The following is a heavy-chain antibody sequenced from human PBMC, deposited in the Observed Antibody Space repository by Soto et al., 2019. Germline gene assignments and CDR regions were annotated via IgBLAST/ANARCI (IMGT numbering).Heavy chain of an antibody. CDR2: VNPSTGDT. D-gene: IGHD5-12*01. CDR3: AREAFTGYAFFDY. J-gene: IGHJ4*02. V-gene: IGHV1-2*02. CDR1: GYTFTNYY. Sequence: ASVKVSCKASGYTFTNYYIHWVRQAPGQGLEWMGWVNPSTGDTFFAPRFQGRVTMTRDTSVSTAYLELRRLRSDDTALYYCAREAFTGYAFFDYWGQGTLVTVSS.